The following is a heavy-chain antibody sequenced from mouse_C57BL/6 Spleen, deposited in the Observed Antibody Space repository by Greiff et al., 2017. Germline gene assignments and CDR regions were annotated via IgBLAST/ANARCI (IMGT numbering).Heavy chain of an antibody. J-gene: IGHJ1*03. CDR2: IDPEDGGN. CDR1: GFNIKDYY. D-gene: IGHD1-1*01. Sequence: VQLQQSGAELVRPGASVKLSCTASGFNIKDYYMHWVKQRPEQGLEWIGRIDPEDGGNEYDAKFQGKATMTADTSSNTAYLQLSRLTSEDTAVYYGATGDYGSRYRYFDCWGTGATVTVSA. CDR3: ATGDYGSRYRYFDC. V-gene: IGHV14-1*01.